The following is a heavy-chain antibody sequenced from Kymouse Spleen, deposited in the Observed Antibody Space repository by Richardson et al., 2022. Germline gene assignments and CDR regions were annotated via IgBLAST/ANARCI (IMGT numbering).Heavy chain of an antibody. CDR3: TPLANDFDY. CDR1: GFTFSGSA. J-gene: IGHJ4*02. V-gene: IGHV3-73*02. D-gene: IGHD5-18,IGHD1-26*01,IGHD2-15*01. CDR2: IRSKANSYAT. Sequence: EVQLVESGGGLVQPGGSLKLSCAASGFTFSGSAMHWVRQASGKGLEWVGRIRSKANSYATAYAASVKGRFTISRDDSKNTAYLQMNSLKTEDTAVYYCTPLANDFDYWGQGTLVTVSS.